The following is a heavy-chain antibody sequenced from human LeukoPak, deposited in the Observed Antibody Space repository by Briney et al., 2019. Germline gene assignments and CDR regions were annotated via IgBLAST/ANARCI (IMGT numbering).Heavy chain of an antibody. V-gene: IGHV1-8*01. CDR2: MNPNSGNT. J-gene: IGHJ4*02. CDR1: RYTFSSYD. D-gene: IGHD7-27*01. CDR3: VGGAPNWGFDY. Sequence: GASVKVSCKASRYTFSSYDINWVRQATGQGLEWMGWMNPNSGNTGYAQDFQGRVTMTRDTSISTAYMELTSLRSEDTAAYYCVGGAPNWGFDYWGQGTLVIVSS.